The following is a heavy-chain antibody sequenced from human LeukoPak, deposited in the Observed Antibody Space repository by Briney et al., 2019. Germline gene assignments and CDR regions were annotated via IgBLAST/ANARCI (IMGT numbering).Heavy chain of an antibody. J-gene: IGHJ4*02. D-gene: IGHD6-6*01. CDR1: GFTFSCFS. V-gene: IGHV3-21*01. Sequence: PGGSLRLSCAASGFTFSCFSMNWVRQAPGKGLEWVSSISSSGSYIYYADSVKGRFTVSRDNAKNSLYLQMDSLRAEDTAVYYCAREYSSSSDRLDYWGQGTLVTVSS. CDR2: ISSSGSYI. CDR3: AREYSSSSDRLDY.